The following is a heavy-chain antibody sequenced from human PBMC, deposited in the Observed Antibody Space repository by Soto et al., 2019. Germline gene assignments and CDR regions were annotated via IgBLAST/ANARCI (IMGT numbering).Heavy chain of an antibody. CDR3: AKNGGGYYLNAFDI. Sequence: ASVKVGCKASGYTFTSYYMHWVRQAPGQGLEWMGIINPSSGSTSYAQKFQGRVTMTRDTSTSTAYMELSSLRSEDTAVYYCAKNGGGYYLNAFDIRGQGTMVTVSS. D-gene: IGHD3-3*01. CDR2: INPSSGST. J-gene: IGHJ3*02. CDR1: GYTFTSYY. V-gene: IGHV1-46*03.